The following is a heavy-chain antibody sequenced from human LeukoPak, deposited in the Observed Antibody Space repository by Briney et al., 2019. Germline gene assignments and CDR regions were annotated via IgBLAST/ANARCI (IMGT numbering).Heavy chain of an antibody. Sequence: GASVKVSCKASGYTFTSDGISWVRQAPGQGLEWMGWISECNDNTKSAQSLQGRVTMTTDTSTSTAYMELRSLRSDDTAVYYCARVEFGGFDPWGQGTLVTVSS. V-gene: IGHV1-18*01. CDR3: ARVEFGGFDP. CDR2: ISECNDNT. CDR1: GYTFTSDG. J-gene: IGHJ5*02. D-gene: IGHD3-10*01.